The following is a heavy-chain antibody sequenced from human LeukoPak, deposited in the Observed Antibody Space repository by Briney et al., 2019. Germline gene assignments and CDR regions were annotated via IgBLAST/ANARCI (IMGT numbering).Heavy chain of an antibody. Sequence: ASVKVSCKXSGYTFTSYDINWVRQATGQGLEWMGWMNPNSGNTGYAQKFQGRATMTRNTSISTAYMELSSLRSEDTAVYYCASAPGTIFGASYYFDYWGQGTLVTVSS. V-gene: IGHV1-8*01. D-gene: IGHD3-3*01. CDR2: MNPNSGNT. CDR3: ASAPGTIFGASYYFDY. J-gene: IGHJ4*02. CDR1: GYTFTSYD.